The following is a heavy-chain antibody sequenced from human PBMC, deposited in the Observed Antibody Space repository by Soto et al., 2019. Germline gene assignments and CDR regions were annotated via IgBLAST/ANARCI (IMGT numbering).Heavy chain of an antibody. CDR2: INPNSGGT. Sequence: ASGKVSCKASGYTFTGYYMRWVRQAPRQGREWMGWINPNSGGTNYAQKFQGWVTMTRDTSISTAYMELSRLRSDDTAVYYCARGTSAAYYDFWSGYYPDYWGQGTLVTVSS. CDR1: GYTFTGYY. J-gene: IGHJ4*02. CDR3: ARGTSAAYYDFWSGYYPDY. V-gene: IGHV1-2*04. D-gene: IGHD3-3*01.